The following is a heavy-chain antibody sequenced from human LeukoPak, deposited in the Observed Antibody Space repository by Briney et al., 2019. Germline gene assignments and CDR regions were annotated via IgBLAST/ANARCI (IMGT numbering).Heavy chain of an antibody. CDR1: GFTFSSYG. CDR2: IWYDGSNK. J-gene: IGHJ4*02. Sequence: GGSLRLSCAASGFTFSSYGVHWVRQAPGKGLEWVAVIWYDGSNKYYADSVKGRFTISRDNSKNTLYLQMNSLRAEDTAVYYCARESWYYGSGIPGYFDYWGQGTLVTVSS. V-gene: IGHV3-33*01. D-gene: IGHD3-10*01. CDR3: ARESWYYGSGIPGYFDY.